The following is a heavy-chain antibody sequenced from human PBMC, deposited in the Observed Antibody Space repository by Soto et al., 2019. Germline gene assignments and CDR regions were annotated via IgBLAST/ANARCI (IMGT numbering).Heavy chain of an antibody. J-gene: IGHJ5*02. V-gene: IGHV1-69*13. CDR2: IIPIFGTA. CDR1: GGTFSSYA. Sequence: SVKVSCKASGGTFSSYAISWVRQAPGQGLEWMGGIIPIFGTANYAQKFQGRVTITAEESTSTAYMELSSQRSEDTAVYYCARERVNWFDPWGQGTLVTVSS. CDR3: ARERVNWFDP.